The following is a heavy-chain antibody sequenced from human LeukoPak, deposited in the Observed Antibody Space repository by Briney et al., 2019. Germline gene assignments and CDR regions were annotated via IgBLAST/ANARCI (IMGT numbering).Heavy chain of an antibody. D-gene: IGHD3-10*01. V-gene: IGHV3-33*06. CDR2: IWYDGSNK. CDR3: AKGGAGSGSYYRPFDY. J-gene: IGHJ4*02. CDR1: GFTFSSYG. Sequence: GGSLRLSCAASGFTFSSYGMHWVRQAPGKGLEWVAVIWYDGSNKYYADSVKGRFTISRDNSKNTLYLQMNSLRAEDTAVYYCAKGGAGSGSYYRPFDYWGQGTLVTVSS.